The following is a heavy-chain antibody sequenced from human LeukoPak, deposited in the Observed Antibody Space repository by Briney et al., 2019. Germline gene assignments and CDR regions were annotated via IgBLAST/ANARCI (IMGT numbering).Heavy chain of an antibody. CDR2: IYNSGNT. V-gene: IGHV4-59*08. CDR3: ARDSSGYSQDAFDI. J-gene: IGHJ3*02. CDR1: GGSISGYY. D-gene: IGHD3-22*01. Sequence: SETLSLTCTVSGGSISGYYWSWIRQPPGEGLEWIGYIYNSGNTNYNPSLKSRVTISVDTSKNQFSLKLTSVTAADTAVYYCARDSSGYSQDAFDIWGQGTMVTVSS.